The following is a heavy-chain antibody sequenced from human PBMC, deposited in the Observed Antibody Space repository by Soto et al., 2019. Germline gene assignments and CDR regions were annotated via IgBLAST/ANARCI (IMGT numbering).Heavy chain of an antibody. CDR2: INLSAGGT. J-gene: IGHJ2*01. V-gene: IGHV1-46*04. Sequence: QVQLVQSGAEVKKPGASVKVSCKASGYTFTNYHMHWVRQAPGLGLEWMGTINLSAGGTGYTERLQRRVTLTRDTSTSTGYMELSSLSSDDTAVYYCASELTGTAYFDVWGRGTVVTFSS. D-gene: IGHD1-20*01. CDR1: GYTFTNYH. CDR3: ASELTGTAYFDV.